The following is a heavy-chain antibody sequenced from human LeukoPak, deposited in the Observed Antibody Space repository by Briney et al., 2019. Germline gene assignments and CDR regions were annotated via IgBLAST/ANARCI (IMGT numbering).Heavy chain of an antibody. J-gene: IGHJ4*02. CDR1: GFTFSTYE. CDR3: ARRYCSTTSCLLDY. Sequence: GGSLRLSCAASGFTFSTYEMSWVRQAPGKGLECVSYISSGGSAIYYADSVKGRFTISRDNAKNSLYLQMNSPRAEDTAVHYCARRYCSTTSCLLDYWGQGTLVTVSS. D-gene: IGHD2-2*01. CDR2: ISSGGSAI. V-gene: IGHV3-48*03.